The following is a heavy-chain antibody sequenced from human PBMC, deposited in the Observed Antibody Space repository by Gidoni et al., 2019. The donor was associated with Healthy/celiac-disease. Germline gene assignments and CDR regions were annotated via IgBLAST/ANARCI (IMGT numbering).Heavy chain of an antibody. Sequence: EVQLVESGGGLVKPGGSLRLSCAASGFPFSSYSLNWVRQAPGKGLEWVSSISSSSSYIYYEDSVKGRFTISRDNAKNSLYLQMNSLRAEDTAVYYCARDGVTIFGVVIPHAFDIWGQGTMVTVSS. CDR2: ISSSSSYI. V-gene: IGHV3-21*01. CDR1: GFPFSSYS. J-gene: IGHJ3*02. CDR3: ARDGVTIFGVVIPHAFDI. D-gene: IGHD3-3*01.